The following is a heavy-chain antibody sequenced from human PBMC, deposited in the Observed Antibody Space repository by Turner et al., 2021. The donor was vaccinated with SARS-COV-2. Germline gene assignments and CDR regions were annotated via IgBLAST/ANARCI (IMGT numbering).Heavy chain of an antibody. CDR1: GGSFSGYY. CDR2: ISHSGST. D-gene: IGHD2-21*02. J-gene: IGHJ6*02. Sequence: QVQLQQWGAGLLKPSETLSLTCAAYGGSFSGYYWSWIRQSPGKGLEWIGEISHSGSTTYNPSLKSRVNLSVDRSKIQFSLRLSSVTAADTAVYYCARVNYGGVTVRDYYSYYGMDVWGQGTTVTVS. CDR3: ARVNYGGVTVRDYYSYYGMDV. V-gene: IGHV4-34*01.